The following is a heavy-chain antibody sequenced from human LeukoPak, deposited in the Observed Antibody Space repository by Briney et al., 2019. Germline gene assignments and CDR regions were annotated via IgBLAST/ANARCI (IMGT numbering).Heavy chain of an antibody. Sequence: PSETLSLTCNVSGGSIRGNNYYWGWIRQAPGKGLEWIGSINRGGHTYYNPPLESRFTISVDTSKNQFSLMVTSVTAADTAVYYCAGQRAWFGEWAFDYWGPGTLVTVSS. CDR1: GGSIRGNNYY. D-gene: IGHD3-10*01. CDR2: INRGGHT. CDR3: AGQRAWFGEWAFDY. V-gene: IGHV4-39*01. J-gene: IGHJ4*02.